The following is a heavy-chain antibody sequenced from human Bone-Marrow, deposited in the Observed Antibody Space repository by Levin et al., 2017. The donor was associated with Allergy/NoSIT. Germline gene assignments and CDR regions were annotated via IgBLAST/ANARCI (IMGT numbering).Heavy chain of an antibody. Sequence: PSETLSLTCTVSGGSISSYYWSWIRQPPGKGLEWIGYIYYSGSTNYNPSLKSRVTISVDTSKNQFSLKLSSVTAADTAVYYCARDSYYYYYYGMDVWGQGTTVTVSS. CDR1: GGSISSYY. CDR2: IYYSGST. J-gene: IGHJ6*02. V-gene: IGHV4-59*01. CDR3: ARDSYYYYYYGMDV.